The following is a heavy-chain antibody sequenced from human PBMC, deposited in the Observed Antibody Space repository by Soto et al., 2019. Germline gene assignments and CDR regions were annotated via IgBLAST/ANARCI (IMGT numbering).Heavy chain of an antibody. Sequence: QVQLVQSGAEVKKPGSSVKVSCKASGGSFSTYGINWVRLAPGQGLEWMGGIIPKFGTTNYAQKFRGRVTITPDYTXNXPYMELNSLRSEDTAVYFCARELDPHYGANSLSLDSWGQGTLVTVSS. CDR2: IIPKFGTT. CDR3: ARELDPHYGANSLSLDS. D-gene: IGHD4-17*01. J-gene: IGHJ4*02. CDR1: GGSFSTYG. V-gene: IGHV1-69*13.